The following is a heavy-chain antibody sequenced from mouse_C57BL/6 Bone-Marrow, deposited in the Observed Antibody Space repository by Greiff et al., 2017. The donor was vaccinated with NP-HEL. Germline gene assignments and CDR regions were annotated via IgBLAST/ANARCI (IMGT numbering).Heavy chain of an antibody. V-gene: IGHV1-53*01. D-gene: IGHD1-1*01. Sequence: QVQLQQPGTELVKPGASVKLSCKASGYTFTSYWMHWVKQRPGQGLEWIGNINPSNGGTNYNEKFKSTATLTVDKSSSTAYMQLSSLTSEDSAVYYCARYYGSSSYWYFDVWGTGTTVTVSS. J-gene: IGHJ1*03. CDR1: GYTFTSYW. CDR2: INPSNGGT. CDR3: ARYYGSSSYWYFDV.